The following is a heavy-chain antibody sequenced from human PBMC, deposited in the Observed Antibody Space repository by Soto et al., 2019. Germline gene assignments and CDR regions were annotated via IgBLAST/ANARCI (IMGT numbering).Heavy chain of an antibody. CDR1: GGSISSHY. D-gene: IGHD6-13*01. Sequence: PSETLSLTCTVSGGSISSHYWSWIRQPPGKGLEWIGSIYYSGSTYYNPSLKSRVTISLDTSKNQFSLQLTSVTAADTAVYYCATVRSRRNIDNWGQGTLVTVSS. V-gene: IGHV4-59*04. CDR2: IYYSGST. CDR3: ATVRSRRNIDN. J-gene: IGHJ4*02.